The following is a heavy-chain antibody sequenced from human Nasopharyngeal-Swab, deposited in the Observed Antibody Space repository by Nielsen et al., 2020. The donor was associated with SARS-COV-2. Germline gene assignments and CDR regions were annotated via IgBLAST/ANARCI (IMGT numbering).Heavy chain of an antibody. CDR2: ISFDGRRT. Sequence: VRQAPGKGLEWVAVISFDGRRTYYADSVKGRFTISRDNPQNTLHLQMNSLRGEDTALFYCARGGSPGNYFYYMDVWGKGTTVTVSS. CDR3: ARGGSPGNYFYYMDV. V-gene: IGHV3-30*04. J-gene: IGHJ6*03. D-gene: IGHD3-10*01.